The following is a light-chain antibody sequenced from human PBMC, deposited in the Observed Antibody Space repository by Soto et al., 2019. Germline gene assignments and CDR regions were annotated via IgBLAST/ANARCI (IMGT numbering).Light chain of an antibody. CDR2: EVS. CDR3: SSYTGRKAWV. J-gene: IGLJ3*02. Sequence: QSALTQPASVSGSPGQSITISCTGASSDVGGFDYVSWSQQHPGKAPKLLIYEVSNRPSGVSNRFSASKSGNTASLTISGLQPEDEADYYGSSYTGRKAWVFGGGTKVTVL. CDR1: SSDVGGFDY. V-gene: IGLV2-14*01.